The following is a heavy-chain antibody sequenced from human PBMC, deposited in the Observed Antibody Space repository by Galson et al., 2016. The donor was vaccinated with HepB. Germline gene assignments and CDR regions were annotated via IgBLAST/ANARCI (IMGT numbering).Heavy chain of an antibody. CDR1: GFTFTSYV. V-gene: IGHV3-48*03. J-gene: IGHJ4*02. Sequence: SLRLSCAASGFTFTSYVMTWVRQAPGKGLEWVSSITADAGNTYYADSVKGRFTISRDNAKKSLYLQMNSLRAEDTAVYYCARDRTSRAALDYWGQGTLVTVSS. CDR2: ITADAGNT. D-gene: IGHD6-25*01. CDR3: ARDRTSRAALDY.